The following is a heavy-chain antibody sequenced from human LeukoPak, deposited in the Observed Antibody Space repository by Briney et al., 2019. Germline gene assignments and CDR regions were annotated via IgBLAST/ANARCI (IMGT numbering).Heavy chain of an antibody. CDR1: GYTFTSYG. Sequence: ASVKVSCKASGYTFTSYGISWVRQAPGQGLEWMGWISAYNGNTNYAQKLQGRVTMTTDTSTSIAYMELRSLRSDDTAVYYCARSITMVRGIYYYGMDVWGKGTTVTVSS. CDR3: ARSITMVRGIYYYGMDV. CDR2: ISAYNGNT. D-gene: IGHD3-10*01. J-gene: IGHJ6*04. V-gene: IGHV1-18*04.